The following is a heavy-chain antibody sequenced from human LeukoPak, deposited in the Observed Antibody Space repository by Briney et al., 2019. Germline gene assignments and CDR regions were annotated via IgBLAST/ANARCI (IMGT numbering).Heavy chain of an antibody. CDR3: ARGERYGSGSYSSQGYFDY. V-gene: IGHV4-59*01. D-gene: IGHD1-26*01. CDR1: GGSITSYF. CDR2: ISYNRGT. Sequence: SETLSLTCIVSGGSITSYFWSWIRQSPRKGLEWIAYISYNRGTNYNPSLKSRVTISTDTSKNQFSLKLNSVTAADTAVYYCARGERYGSGSYSSQGYFDYWGQGSLVTVSS. J-gene: IGHJ4*02.